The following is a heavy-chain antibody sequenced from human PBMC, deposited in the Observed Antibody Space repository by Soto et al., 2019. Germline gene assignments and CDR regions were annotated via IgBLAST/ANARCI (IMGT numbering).Heavy chain of an antibody. CDR1: GGSFSGYY. CDR2: INHSGST. CDR3: ARGPKVVVAAPISDLDY. J-gene: IGHJ4*02. V-gene: IGHV4-34*01. Sequence: SETLSLTCAVYGGSFSGYYWSWIRQPPGKGLEWIGEINHSGSTNYNPSLKSRVTISVDTSKNQFSLKLSSVTAADTAVYYCARGPKVVVAAPISDLDYWGQGTLVTVSS. D-gene: IGHD2-15*01.